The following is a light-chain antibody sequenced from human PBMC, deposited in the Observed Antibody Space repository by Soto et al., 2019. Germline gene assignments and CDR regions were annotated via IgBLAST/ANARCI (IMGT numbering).Light chain of an antibody. V-gene: IGLV2-14*01. CDR1: RSDVGDNKY. Sequence: QSALTQPASVSGSPGQSISISCTGTRSDVGDNKYVSWYQHQPGKAPKLLIYEVSNRPSRASNRFSGSKSGNTASLTISGLQAEDEADYYCSSFTGTYTFVFGAGTKVTVL. CDR2: EVS. CDR3: SSFTGTYTFV. J-gene: IGLJ1*01.